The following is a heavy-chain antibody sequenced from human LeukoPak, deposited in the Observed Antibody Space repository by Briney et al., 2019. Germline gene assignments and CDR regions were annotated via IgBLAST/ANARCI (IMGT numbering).Heavy chain of an antibody. Sequence: GGSLRLSCAASGFTFSSYAMSWVRQAPGKGLEWVSAISGSGGSTYYADSVKGRFTISRDNSKNTLYLQINSLRAEDTAVYYYAKAPILTGYLAYFDYWGQGTLVTVSS. CDR2: ISGSGGST. J-gene: IGHJ4*02. CDR1: GFTFSSYA. D-gene: IGHD3-9*01. V-gene: IGHV3-23*01. CDR3: AKAPILTGYLAYFDY.